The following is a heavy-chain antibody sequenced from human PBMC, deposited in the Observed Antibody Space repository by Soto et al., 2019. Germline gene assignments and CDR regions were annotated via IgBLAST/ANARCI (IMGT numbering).Heavy chain of an antibody. CDR2: ISGDGDT. CDR1: GFTFSRCA. J-gene: IGHJ6*02. Sequence: GGSLRLSCAASGFTFSRCAMSWVRQAPGKGLEWVSVISGDGDTYYADSVKGRFTISRDNAKNSLYLQMNSLRAEDTAVYYCAVGYCSSTSCRNGMDVWGQGTTVTVSS. CDR3: AVGYCSSTSCRNGMDV. D-gene: IGHD2-2*03. V-gene: IGHV3-23*01.